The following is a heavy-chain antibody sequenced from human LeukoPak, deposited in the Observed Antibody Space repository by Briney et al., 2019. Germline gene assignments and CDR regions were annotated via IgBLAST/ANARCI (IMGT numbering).Heavy chain of an antibody. CDR1: GGSISSGGYS. J-gene: IGHJ5*02. V-gene: IGHV4-30-2*01. Sequence: PSQTLSLTCAVSGGSISSGGYSWSWIRQPPGKGLEWIGYIYHSGSTYYNPSLKSRVTISVDRSKNQFSLKLSPVTAADTAVYYCARGDGDYGFDPWGQGTLVTVSS. CDR3: ARGDGDYGFDP. D-gene: IGHD4-17*01. CDR2: IYHSGST.